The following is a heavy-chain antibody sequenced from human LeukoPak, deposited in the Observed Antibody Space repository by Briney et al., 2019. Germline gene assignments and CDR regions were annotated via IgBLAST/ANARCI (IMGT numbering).Heavy chain of an antibody. CDR3: AAWGRDPLDY. CDR1: GFTFSSYG. Sequence: GRSLRLSCAASGFTFSSYGMHWVRQAPGKGREWVAVIWYDGSNKYYADSVKGRFTISRDNSKNTLYLQMNSLRAEDTAVYYCAAWGRDPLDYWGQGTLVTVSS. J-gene: IGHJ4*02. D-gene: IGHD3-16*01. CDR2: IWYDGSNK. V-gene: IGHV3-33*01.